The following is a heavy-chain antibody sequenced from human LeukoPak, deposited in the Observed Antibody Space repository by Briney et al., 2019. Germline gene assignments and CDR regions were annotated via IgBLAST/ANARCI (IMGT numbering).Heavy chain of an antibody. CDR3: ARKGGDSPTDY. D-gene: IGHD2-21*02. J-gene: IGHJ4*02. Sequence: GGSLRLSCAASGFTSSSYSMNWVRQAPGKGLEWVSSISSSSSYIYYADSVKGRFTISRDNAKNSLYLQVNSLRAEDTAVYYCARKGGDSPTDYWGQGTLVTVSS. V-gene: IGHV3-21*01. CDR1: GFTSSSYS. CDR2: ISSSSSYI.